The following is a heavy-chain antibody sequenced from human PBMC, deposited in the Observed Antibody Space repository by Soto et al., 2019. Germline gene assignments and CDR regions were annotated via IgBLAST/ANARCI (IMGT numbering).Heavy chain of an antibody. V-gene: IGHV2-26*01. CDR3: ARIRGDIVATNWFDP. J-gene: IGHJ5*02. CDR1: GFSLSNARMG. CDR2: IFSNDEK. D-gene: IGHD5-12*01. Sequence: QVTLKESGPVLVKPTETLTLTCTVSGFSLSNARMGVSWIRQPPGKALEWLAHIFSNDEKSYSTSLKSRLTISKDTSKSQVVPTMTNMDPVDTATYYCARIRGDIVATNWFDPWGQGTLVTVSS.